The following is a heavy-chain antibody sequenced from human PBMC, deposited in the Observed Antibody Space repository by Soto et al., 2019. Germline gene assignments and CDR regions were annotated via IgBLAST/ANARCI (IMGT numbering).Heavy chain of an antibody. CDR3: AKALGELSPESYDY. V-gene: IGHV3-30*18. CDR2: ISYDGGEK. Sequence: VQLVESGGGVVQPGTSLRLSCAASGFTFSYYAMHWVRQAPGKGLEWVAVISYDGGEKYYAESVKGRFTISRDNSKNTLSLQMNSLRGDDTAVYYCAKALGELSPESYDYWGQGTLITVSS. D-gene: IGHD3-16*02. J-gene: IGHJ4*02. CDR1: GFTFSYYA.